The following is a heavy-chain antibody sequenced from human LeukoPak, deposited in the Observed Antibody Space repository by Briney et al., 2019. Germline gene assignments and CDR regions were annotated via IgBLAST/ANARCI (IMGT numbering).Heavy chain of an antibody. Sequence: SETLSLTCTVSGGSISSYYWSWVRQPAGKGLEWIGRIYTSGNTNYNPSLKGRVTMSVDTSKNQFSLKLSSVTAADTAVYYCARAKDLAPDFDYWGQGTLVTVSS. CDR1: GGSISSYY. D-gene: IGHD2-15*01. CDR3: ARAKDLAPDFDY. CDR2: IYTSGNT. J-gene: IGHJ4*02. V-gene: IGHV4-4*07.